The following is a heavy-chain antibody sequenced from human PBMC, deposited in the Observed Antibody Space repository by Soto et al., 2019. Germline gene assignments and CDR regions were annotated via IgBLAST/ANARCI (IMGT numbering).Heavy chain of an antibody. V-gene: IGHV3-74*01. CDR3: AKQSVDPDY. CDR1: GFSFSTSW. Sequence: PGGSLRLSCAASGFSFSTSWMHWVRQVPGRGLVWVSRINSDGTATAYADSVKGRFTVSRDNSKNTLYLQMNSLRAEDTAVYYCAKQSVDPDYWGQGTLVTVSS. J-gene: IGHJ4*02. D-gene: IGHD6-19*01. CDR2: INSDGTAT.